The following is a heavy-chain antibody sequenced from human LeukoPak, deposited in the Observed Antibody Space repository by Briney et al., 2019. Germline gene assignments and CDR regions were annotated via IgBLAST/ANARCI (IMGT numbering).Heavy chain of an antibody. J-gene: IGHJ3*02. D-gene: IGHD6-13*01. CDR3: ARYGGGGSSGDYAFDI. CDR2: IYTSGST. V-gene: IGHV4-61*02. Sequence: PSQTLSLTCTVSGGSISSGSYYWSWIRQPAGKGLEWIGRIYTSGSTNYNPSLKSRVTISVDTSKNQFSLKLSSVTAADTAVYYCARYGGGGSSGDYAFDISGQGTMVTVSS. CDR1: GGSISSGSYY.